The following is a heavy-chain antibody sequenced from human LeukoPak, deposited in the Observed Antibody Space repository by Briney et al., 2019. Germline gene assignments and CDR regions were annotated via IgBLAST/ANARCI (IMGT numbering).Heavy chain of an antibody. CDR3: ARVGLGYSYLDY. V-gene: IGHV3-7*03. Sequence: GGSLRLSCVASGFTFSSYWMSWVRQAPGKGLEWVANIKQDGSEKYYVDSVKGRFTISRDNAKNSLYLQMNSLRAEDTAVYYCARVGLGYSYLDYWGQGTLVTVSS. J-gene: IGHJ4*02. CDR1: GFTFSSYW. CDR2: IKQDGSEK. D-gene: IGHD5-18*01.